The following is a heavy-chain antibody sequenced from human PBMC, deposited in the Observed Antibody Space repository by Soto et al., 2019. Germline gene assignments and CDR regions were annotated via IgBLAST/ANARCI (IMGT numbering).Heavy chain of an antibody. CDR1: GGSISSSNW. J-gene: IGHJ6*02. Sequence: SETLSLTCAVSGGSISSSNWWSWVRQPPGKGLEWIGEIYHSGSTNYNPSLKSRVTISVDKSKNQFSLKLSSVTAADTAVYYCARGYGYYYYGMDVWGQGTTVTVSS. CDR2: IYHSGST. V-gene: IGHV4-4*02. D-gene: IGHD3-16*01. CDR3: ARGYGYYYYGMDV.